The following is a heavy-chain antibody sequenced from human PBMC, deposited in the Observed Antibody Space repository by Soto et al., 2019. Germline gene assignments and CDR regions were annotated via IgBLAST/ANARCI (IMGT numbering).Heavy chain of an antibody. CDR1: GFTFSSYA. J-gene: IGHJ4*02. V-gene: IGHV3-23*01. D-gene: IGHD6-6*01. CDR3: AKDRERIATRSIDY. CDR2: ISGSGVSA. Sequence: EVQLLESGGGLVQPGGSLRLSCAASGFTFSSYAMSWVRQAPGKGLEWVSGISGSGVSAYYADSVKGRLTISRDNSKSTLYLQMNSLRAEDTAVYYCAKDRERIATRSIDYWGQGTLVTVSS.